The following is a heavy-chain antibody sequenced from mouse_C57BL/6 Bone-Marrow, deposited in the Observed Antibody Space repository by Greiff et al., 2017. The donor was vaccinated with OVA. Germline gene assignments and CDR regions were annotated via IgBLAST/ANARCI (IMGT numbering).Heavy chain of an antibody. J-gene: IGHJ4*01. Sequence: VQLQQSGAELVRPGASVKLSCTASGFNIKDDYMHWVKQRPEQGLEWIGWIDPENGDTEYASKFQGKATITADTSSNTAYLQLSSLTSEDTAVYYCTLITTVVATTGDYWGQGTSVTVSS. CDR3: TLITTVVATTGDY. CDR2: IDPENGDT. V-gene: IGHV14-4*01. D-gene: IGHD1-1*01. CDR1: GFNIKDDY.